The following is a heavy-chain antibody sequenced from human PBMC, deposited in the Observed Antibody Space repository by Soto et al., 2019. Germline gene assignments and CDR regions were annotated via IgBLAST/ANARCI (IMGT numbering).Heavy chain of an antibody. Sequence: EVQLVESGGGLVQPGGSLRLSCAASGFTFSSYSMNWVRQAPGKGLEWVSYISSSSTIYYADSVKGRFTISRDNAKNSLYLQMNSLRDEDTAVYYCARDFWSGYPIWAFDIWGQGTMVTVSS. CDR1: GFTFSSYS. V-gene: IGHV3-48*02. J-gene: IGHJ3*02. D-gene: IGHD3-3*01. CDR2: ISSSSTI. CDR3: ARDFWSGYPIWAFDI.